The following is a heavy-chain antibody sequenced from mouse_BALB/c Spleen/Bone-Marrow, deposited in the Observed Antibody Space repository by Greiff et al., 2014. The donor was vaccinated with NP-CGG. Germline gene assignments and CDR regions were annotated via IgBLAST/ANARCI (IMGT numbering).Heavy chain of an antibody. Sequence: VQLQQSGAELVKPGASVKLSCKASGYTFTSYYMYWVQQRPGQGLEWFGEINPGNGGTNFNERFKNKATLTIDKSSSTAYMQVSGLASEDSAVYYGSRARRDALDYWGQGTSVTVSS. J-gene: IGHJ4*01. D-gene: IGHD3-1*01. CDR2: INPGNGGT. V-gene: IGHV1S81*02. CDR3: SRARRDALDY. CDR1: GYTFTSYY.